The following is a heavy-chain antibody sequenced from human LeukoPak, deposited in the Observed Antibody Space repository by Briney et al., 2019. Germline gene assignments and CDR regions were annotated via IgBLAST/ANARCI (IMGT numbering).Heavy chain of an antibody. CDR1: GGSIRSSNYY. CDR3: ARGFRGDNFDY. V-gene: IGHV4-39*07. CDR2: ILQSGST. J-gene: IGHJ4*02. Sequence: SETLSLTCTVSGGSIRSSNYYWAWIRQPPGKGLEWIGSILQSGSTFYNPSLESRITISVDTSKNQSSLKLSSVTAADTAVYFCARGFRGDNFDYWGQGTLVTVSS. D-gene: IGHD7-27*01.